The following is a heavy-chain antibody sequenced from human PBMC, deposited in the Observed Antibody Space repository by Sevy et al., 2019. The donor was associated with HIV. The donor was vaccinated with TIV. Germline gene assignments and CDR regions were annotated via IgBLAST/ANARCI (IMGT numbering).Heavy chain of an antibody. J-gene: IGHJ4*02. Sequence: GGSLRLSCAASGFSVNSHYMTWVRQAPGKELEGVSVIYSDETTYHADSVKDRFTISRDNSKNMLYLQMSSLRAEDTAIYYCARDNSGYGYALNYWGQGTLVTVSS. CDR2: IYSDETT. V-gene: IGHV3-66*01. CDR3: ARDNSGYGYALNY. CDR1: GFSVNSHY. D-gene: IGHD5-18*01.